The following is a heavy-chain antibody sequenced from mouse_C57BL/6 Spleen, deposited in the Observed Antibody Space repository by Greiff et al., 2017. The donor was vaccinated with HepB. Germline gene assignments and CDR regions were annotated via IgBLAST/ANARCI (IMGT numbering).Heavy chain of an antibody. Sequence: QVQLQQPGAELVMPGASVKLSCKASGYTFTSYWMHWVKQRPGQGLEWIGEIDPSDSYTNYNQKFNGKSTLTVDKSSSTAYMQLSSLTSEDSAVYYCARKGQLGDYAMDYWGQGTSVTVSS. J-gene: IGHJ4*01. CDR1: GYTFTSYW. CDR3: ARKGQLGDYAMDY. V-gene: IGHV1-69*01. D-gene: IGHD4-1*02. CDR2: IDPSDSYT.